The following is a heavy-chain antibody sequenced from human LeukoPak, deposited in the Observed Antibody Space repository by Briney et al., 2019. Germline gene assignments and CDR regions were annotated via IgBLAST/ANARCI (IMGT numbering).Heavy chain of an antibody. CDR2: IIPIFGTA. J-gene: IGHJ4*02. Sequence: ASVKVSCKASGGTFSSYAISWVRQAPGQGLEWMGGIIPIFGTANYAQKFQGRVTITADESTSTAYMELSSLRSEDTAVYYCARGRTSGSRGLVDYWGQGTLVTVSS. CDR3: ARGRTSGSRGLVDY. D-gene: IGHD1-26*01. V-gene: IGHV1-69*13. CDR1: GGTFSSYA.